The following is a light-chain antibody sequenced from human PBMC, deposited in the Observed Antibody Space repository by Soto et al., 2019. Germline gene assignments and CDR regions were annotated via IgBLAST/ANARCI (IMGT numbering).Light chain of an antibody. V-gene: IGLV2-14*01. J-gene: IGLJ1*01. Sequence: QSALTQPASVSGSPGQSIAISCTGSGSDVGGYNXXXWYQQPTGKAPKLIIYGVSHRTSGVSTRFYASRSAYTASMTISGLQAEDEADYYCSSFTSNYFYVFGPGTKVTVL. CDR2: GVS. CDR3: SSFTSNYFYV. CDR1: GSDVGGYNX.